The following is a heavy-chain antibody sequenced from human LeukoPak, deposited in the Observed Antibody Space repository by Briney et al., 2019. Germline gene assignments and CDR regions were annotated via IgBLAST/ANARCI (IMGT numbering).Heavy chain of an antibody. CDR3: ARDPYDYGDYGMDV. D-gene: IGHD4-17*01. CDR2: ISAYNGNT. V-gene: IGHV1-18*01. Sequence: ASVKVSCKASGYTFTSYGISWVRQAPGQGLEWMGWISAYNGNTNYAQKLQGRVTMTTDTSTSTAYMELRSLRSEDTAVYYCARDPYDYGDYGMDVWGQGTTVTVSS. J-gene: IGHJ6*02. CDR1: GYTFTSYG.